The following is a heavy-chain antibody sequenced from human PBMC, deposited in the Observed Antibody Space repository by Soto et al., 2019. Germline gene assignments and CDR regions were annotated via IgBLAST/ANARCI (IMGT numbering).Heavy chain of an antibody. CDR2: MNPNSGHT. J-gene: IGHJ5*02. Sequence: QVQLVQSGAEVKKPGASVKVSCKASGYTFTSHDINWMRQATGQGLEWMGWMNPNSGHTNYAQKFQGRVTMTRDTSISTAYMELPNLRSEDKAIYYCASDMSTTWGQGTLVTVSS. CDR3: ASDMSTT. D-gene: IGHD2-2*01. V-gene: IGHV1-8*01. CDR1: GYTFTSHD.